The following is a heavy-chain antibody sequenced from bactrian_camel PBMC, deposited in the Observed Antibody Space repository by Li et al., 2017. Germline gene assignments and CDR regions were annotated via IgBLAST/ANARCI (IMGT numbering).Heavy chain of an antibody. CDR2: IDSVVSST. Sequence: HVQLVESGGGSVQAGGSLTLSCVASAYESITCLGWFRQAPGKEREGVATIDSVVSSTFYADSVKGRFTISLDSRRNTVYLQMNSLEPEDTAMYYCASRQDPYPFDPLRRNGYPYWGQGTQVTVS. V-gene: IGHV3S63*01. CDR1: AYESITC. D-gene: IGHD3*01. CDR3: ASRQDPYPFDPLRRNGYPY. J-gene: IGHJ4*01.